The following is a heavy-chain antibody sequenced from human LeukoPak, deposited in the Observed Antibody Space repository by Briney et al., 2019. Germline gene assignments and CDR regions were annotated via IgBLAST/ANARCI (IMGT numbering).Heavy chain of an antibody. Sequence: SETLSLTCAVSGYSISSGYYWGWIRQPPGKGLEWIGSIYHSGSTYYNPSLKRRVTISVDTSKNQFSLKLSSVTAADTAVYYCARRTAVAGIDYWGQGTLVTVSS. CDR1: GYSISSGYY. CDR2: IYHSGST. CDR3: ARRTAVAGIDY. D-gene: IGHD6-19*01. V-gene: IGHV4-38-2*01. J-gene: IGHJ4*02.